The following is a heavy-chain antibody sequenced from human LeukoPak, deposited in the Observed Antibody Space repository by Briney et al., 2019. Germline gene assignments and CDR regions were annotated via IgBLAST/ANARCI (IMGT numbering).Heavy chain of an antibody. CDR2: IYHSGST. CDR3: ARVYYYDSSGRPLNAFDI. Sequence: PGGSLRLSCAASGFTFSSYWMSWVRQAPGKGLEWIGEIYHSGSTNYNPSLKSRVTISVDKSKNQFSLKLSSVTAADTAVYYCARVYYYDSSGRPLNAFDIWGQGTMVTVSS. D-gene: IGHD3-22*01. V-gene: IGHV4-4*02. J-gene: IGHJ3*02. CDR1: GFTFSSYW.